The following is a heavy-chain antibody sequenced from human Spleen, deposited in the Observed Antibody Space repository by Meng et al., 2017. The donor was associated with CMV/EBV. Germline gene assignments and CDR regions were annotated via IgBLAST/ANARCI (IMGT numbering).Heavy chain of an antibody. D-gene: IGHD2-2*01. CDR3: ARGDIVKVPTEMGDYYHNYGVDV. CDR1: GYTFSGYG. Sequence: ASVKVSCKASGYTFSGYGINWVRQAPGQGLEWMGWINGYNGNTKYAQKLQGRVTMTADTSTTTAYMELRRLRSDDTAVYFCARGDIVKVPTEMGDYYHNYGVDVWGQGTTVTVSS. V-gene: IGHV1-18*01. CDR2: INGYNGNT. J-gene: IGHJ6*02.